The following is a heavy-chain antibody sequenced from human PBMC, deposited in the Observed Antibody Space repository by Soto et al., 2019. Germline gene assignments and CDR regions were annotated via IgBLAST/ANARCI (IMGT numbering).Heavy chain of an antibody. CDR2: INHSGST. CDR1: GGSFSGYY. D-gene: IGHD6-13*01. Sequence: SETLSLTCAVYGGSFSGYYWSWIRQPPGKGLEWIGEINHSGSTNYNPSLKSRVTISVDTSKNQFSLKLSSVTAADTAAYYCASWGGIASPAYDGSLAPYDYWGQGTLVTVSS. J-gene: IGHJ4*02. CDR3: ASWGGIASPAYDGSLAPYDY. V-gene: IGHV4-34*01.